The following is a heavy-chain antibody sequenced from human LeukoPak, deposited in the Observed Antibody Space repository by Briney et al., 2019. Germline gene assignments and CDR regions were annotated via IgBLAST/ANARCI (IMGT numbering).Heavy chain of an antibody. Sequence: ASVKVSCKASGYTFTGYYMHWVRQAPGQGLEWMGWINPNSGGTNYAQKFQGRVTMTRDTSITTAYMELSRLTSDDTAVYYCAREGIDYGGNYVYGFWGQGTLVTVSS. V-gene: IGHV1-2*02. CDR2: INPNSGGT. J-gene: IGHJ4*02. CDR3: AREGIDYGGNYVYGF. D-gene: IGHD4-23*01. CDR1: GYTFTGYY.